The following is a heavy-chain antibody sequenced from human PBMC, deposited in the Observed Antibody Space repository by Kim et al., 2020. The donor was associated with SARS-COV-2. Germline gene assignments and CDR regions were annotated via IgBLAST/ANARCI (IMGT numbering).Heavy chain of an antibody. V-gene: IGHV4-34*01. CDR2: INHSGST. Sequence: SETLSLTCAVYGGSFSGYYWSWIRQPPGKGLEWIGEINHSGSTNYNPSLKSRVTISVDTSKNQFSLKLSSVTAADTAVYYCARDVVVDWFDPWGQGTLVTVSS. J-gene: IGHJ5*02. D-gene: IGHD2-15*01. CDR1: GGSFSGYY. CDR3: ARDVVVDWFDP.